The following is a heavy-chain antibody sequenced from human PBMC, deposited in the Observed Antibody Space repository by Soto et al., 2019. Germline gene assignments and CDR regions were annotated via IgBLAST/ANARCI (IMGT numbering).Heavy chain of an antibody. V-gene: IGHV3-23*01. J-gene: IGHJ4*02. CDR3: AWPIVFTTLIIAFDH. D-gene: IGHD3-22*01. CDR1: GFTFNRHA. CDR2: ISGSGAST. Sequence: GGSLRLSCVASGFTFNRHALAWVRQAPGKGLEWVSAISGSGASTYDSDSVKGRCTISRDNSNNTLYLQMNSLRAEDTAIYYCAWPIVFTTLIIAFDHWGQGTPVTVSS.